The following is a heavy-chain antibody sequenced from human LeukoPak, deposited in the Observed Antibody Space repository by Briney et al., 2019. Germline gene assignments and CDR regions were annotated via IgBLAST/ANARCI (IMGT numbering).Heavy chain of an antibody. V-gene: IGHV1-2*02. CDR2: INPNSGGT. CDR3: ARTSGGGYDIDY. D-gene: IGHD5-12*01. CDR1: GYTFTGYY. Sequence: ASVKVSCKASGYTFTGYYMHWVRQAPGQGLEWMGWINPNSGGTNHAQKFQGRVTMTRDTSISTAYMELSRLRSDDTAVYYCARTSGGGYDIDYWGQGTLVTVSS. J-gene: IGHJ4*02.